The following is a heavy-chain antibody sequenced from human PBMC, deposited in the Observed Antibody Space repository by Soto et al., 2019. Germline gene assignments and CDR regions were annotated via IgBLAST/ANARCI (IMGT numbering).Heavy chain of an antibody. J-gene: IGHJ6*03. V-gene: IGHV4-59*01. D-gene: IGHD2-2*01. Sequence: QVQLQESGPGLVKPSETLSITCTVSGCSISSYYWCWIRQPPGTGLECIGYIYYRGSTNYNPSLKRRFTLSFHTYKYQFTLKLSCVTAADPDVYYCSRLPIGVRYQLLRYYYMDICGEGPTVTVSS. CDR1: GCSISSYY. CDR3: SRLPIGVRYQLLRYYYMDI. CDR2: IYYRGST.